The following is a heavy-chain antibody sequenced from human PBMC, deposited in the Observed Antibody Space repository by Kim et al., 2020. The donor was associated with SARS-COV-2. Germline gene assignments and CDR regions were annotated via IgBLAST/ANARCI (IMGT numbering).Heavy chain of an antibody. Sequence: GKGRECIGRIYYSESTYYNPSLKSRVTISVDTYKNQFSQELSSVTAADTAVYYWARHSRIVVVPAAILAWGQGTLVTVSS. V-gene: IGHV4-39*01. D-gene: IGHD2-2*01. CDR2: IYYSEST. CDR3: ARHSRIVVVPAAILA. J-gene: IGHJ4*02.